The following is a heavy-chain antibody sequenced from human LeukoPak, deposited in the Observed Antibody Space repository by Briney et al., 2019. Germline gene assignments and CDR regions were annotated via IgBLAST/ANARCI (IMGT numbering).Heavy chain of an antibody. CDR1: GGTFSSYT. J-gene: IGHJ5*02. V-gene: IGHV1-69*02. D-gene: IGHD2-2*01. CDR3: AGCYCSSTSCYNWIDP. Sequence: ASVKVSCKASGGTFSSYTISWVRQAPGQGLEWMGRIIPILGIANYAQKFQGRVTITADKSTSTAYMELSSLRSEDTAVYYCAGCYCSSTSCYNWIDPWGQGTLVTVSS. CDR2: IIPILGIA.